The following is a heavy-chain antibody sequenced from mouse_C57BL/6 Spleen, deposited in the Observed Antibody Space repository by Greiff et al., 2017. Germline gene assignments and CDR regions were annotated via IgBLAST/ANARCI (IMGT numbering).Heavy chain of an antibody. V-gene: IGHV5-6*01. CDR1: GFTFSSYG. D-gene: IGHD1-1*01. Sequence: EVQLVESGGDLVKPGGSLKLSCAASGFTFSSYGMSWVRQTPDKRLEWVATISSGGSYTYYPDSVKGRFTISKDNAKNTLYLQMSSLKSEDTAMYYCARQVTTVVDYWGQGTTLTVSS. CDR3: ARQVTTVVDY. CDR2: ISSGGSYT. J-gene: IGHJ2*01.